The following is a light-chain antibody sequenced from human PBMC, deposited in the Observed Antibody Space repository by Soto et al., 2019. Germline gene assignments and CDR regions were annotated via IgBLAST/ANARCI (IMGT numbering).Light chain of an antibody. CDR2: GSS. V-gene: IGKV3-20*01. Sequence: EVVLTQSPGTLSLSPGVRATLSCRASQSVSNNYLAWYQQKPGQAPRLLIFGSSVRATGIPDRFSGSGSGTDFTLTISRLEPEDFAVYYCQQYGSSPPYTFGQGTKLEIK. CDR3: QQYGSSPPYT. J-gene: IGKJ2*01. CDR1: QSVSNNY.